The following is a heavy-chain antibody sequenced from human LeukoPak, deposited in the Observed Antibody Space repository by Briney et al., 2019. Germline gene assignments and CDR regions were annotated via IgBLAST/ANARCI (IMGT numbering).Heavy chain of an antibody. V-gene: IGHV1-8*01. D-gene: IGHD3-22*01. CDR2: MNPNSGNT. CDR3: ARGSSDCYDSSGSY. J-gene: IGHJ4*02. Sequence: ASVKVSCKASGYTFTSYDINWVRQATGQGLEWMGWMNPNSGNTGYAQKFQGRVTMTRNTSISTAYMELSSLRSEDTAVYYCARGSSDCYDSSGSYWGQGTLVTVSS. CDR1: GYTFTSYD.